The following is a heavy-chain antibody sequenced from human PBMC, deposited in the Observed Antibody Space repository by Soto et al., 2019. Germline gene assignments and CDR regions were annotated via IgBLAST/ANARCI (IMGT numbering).Heavy chain of an antibody. V-gene: IGHV3-23*01. J-gene: IGHJ4*02. Sequence: HPGGTLRLSCAASGFTFTNVAMTWVRQAPGKGLEWVSSITDSGGTTDYADSVKGRFTISRDNSKSTLYLHMNNLRADDTAVYYCAKLHRTPRYLHFWGQGARGTLSS. CDR3: AKLHRTPRYLHF. CDR2: ITDSGGTT. CDR1: GFTFTNVA.